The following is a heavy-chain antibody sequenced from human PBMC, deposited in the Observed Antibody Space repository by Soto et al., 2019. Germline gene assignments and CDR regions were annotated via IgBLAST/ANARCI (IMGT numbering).Heavy chain of an antibody. D-gene: IGHD3-10*01. CDR1: GFSLTTSGMC. Sequence: SGPTLVNPTQTLTLTCTFSGFSLTTSGMCVSWIRQPPGKALEWLALIDWDDDKFYVTSLKTRLTISRDTSKNQVVLTMTNMDPLDTATYYCARNFYDTGNYYARIDYWGPGTLVTVSS. CDR2: IDWDDDK. J-gene: IGHJ4*02. V-gene: IGHV2-70*01. CDR3: ARNFYDTGNYYARIDY.